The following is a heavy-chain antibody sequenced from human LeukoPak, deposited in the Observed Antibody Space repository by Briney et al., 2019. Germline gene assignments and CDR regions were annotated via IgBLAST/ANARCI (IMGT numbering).Heavy chain of an antibody. V-gene: IGHV3-30*03. CDR3: ARLERGYFDY. CDR1: GFTFSSYG. D-gene: IGHD5-24*01. J-gene: IGHJ4*02. Sequence: GSLRLSCAASGFTFSSYGMHWVRQAPGKGLAWVAVISYDGTNKYYADSVKGRFTISRDNSKNTLYLQMNSLRAEDTAVYYCARLERGYFDYWGQGTLVTVSS. CDR2: ISYDGTNK.